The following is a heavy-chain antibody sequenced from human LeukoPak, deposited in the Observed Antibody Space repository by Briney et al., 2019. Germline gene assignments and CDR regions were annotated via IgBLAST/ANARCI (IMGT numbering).Heavy chain of an antibody. CDR3: ARDASSGSYFDY. CDR2: IYHSGST. Sequence: SETLSLTCAVSGGSISSSNWWSWVRQPPGKGLEWIGEIYHSGSTNYNPSLKSRVTISVDKSKNRFSLKLSSATAADTAVYYCARDASSGSYFDYWGQGTLVTVSS. J-gene: IGHJ4*02. D-gene: IGHD1-26*01. V-gene: IGHV4-4*02. CDR1: GGSISSSNW.